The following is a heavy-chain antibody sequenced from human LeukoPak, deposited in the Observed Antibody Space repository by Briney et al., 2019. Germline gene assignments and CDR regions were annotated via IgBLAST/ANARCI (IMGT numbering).Heavy chain of an antibody. CDR3: ARGGTGAYYDSSGYYYPLVY. D-gene: IGHD3-22*01. CDR2: IYHTGTT. Sequence: ASETLSLTCTVSGYSISSDYYWGWIRQPPGKGLEWVGSIYHTGTTYYNPSLKSRVTISVDTSKNQFSLKLSSVTAADTAVYYCARGGTGAYYDSSGYYYPLVYWGQGTLVTVSS. J-gene: IGHJ4*02. V-gene: IGHV4-38-2*02. CDR1: GYSISSDYY.